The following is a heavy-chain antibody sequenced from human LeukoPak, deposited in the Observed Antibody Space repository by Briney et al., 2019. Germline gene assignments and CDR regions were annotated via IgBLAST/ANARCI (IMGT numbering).Heavy chain of an antibody. CDR2: ISGSGGST. J-gene: IGHJ4*02. D-gene: IGHD4-23*01. CDR3: AKVWTVVPTLYY. Sequence: SGGSLRLSCAASGFTFSSYAMSWVRQAPGKGLEWVSAISGSGGSTYYADSVKGRFTISRDNSKNTLYLQMNSLRAEDTAVYYCAKVWTVVPTLYYWGQGTLVTVSS. CDR1: GFTFSSYA. V-gene: IGHV3-23*01.